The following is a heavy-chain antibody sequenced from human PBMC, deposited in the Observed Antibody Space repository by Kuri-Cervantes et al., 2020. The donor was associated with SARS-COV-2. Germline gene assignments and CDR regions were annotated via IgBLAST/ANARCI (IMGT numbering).Heavy chain of an antibody. CDR3: ARDGYCSSTSCYSYYYYMDV. J-gene: IGHJ6*03. CDR1: GFTFSSYA. V-gene: IGHV3-7*01. Sequence: GGSLRLSCAASGFTFSSYAMSWVRQAPGKGLEWVANIKQDGSEKYYVDSVKGRFTISRDNAKNSLYLQMNSLRAEDTAVYYCARDGYCSSTSCYSYYYYMDVWGKGTTVTVSS. CDR2: IKQDGSEK. D-gene: IGHD2-2*03.